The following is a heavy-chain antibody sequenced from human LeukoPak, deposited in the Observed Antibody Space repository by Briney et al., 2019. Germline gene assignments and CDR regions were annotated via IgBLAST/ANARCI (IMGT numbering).Heavy chain of an antibody. CDR3: ARSWAPGYCTSTSCYNFDY. V-gene: IGHV4-39*01. CDR1: GGSISTSHYY. D-gene: IGHD2-2*02. Sequence: SETLSLTCKVSGGSISTSHYYWGWIRQPPGTGLEWIVLIYYSGRTYYNPSLKSRLTISVNTSKNEFSLKLSSVTAADTAVYYCARSWAPGYCTSTSCYNFDYWGQGALVTVSS. CDR2: IYYSGRT. J-gene: IGHJ4*02.